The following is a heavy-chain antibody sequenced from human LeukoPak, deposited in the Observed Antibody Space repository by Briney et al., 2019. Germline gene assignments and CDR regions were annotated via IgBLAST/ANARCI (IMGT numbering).Heavy chain of an antibody. D-gene: IGHD3-10*01. CDR3: AKVWDY. J-gene: IGHJ4*02. Sequence: PGGSLKLSCAASGYTFTSYGMSWVRQAPGQGLEWIGAISGSSCNTKYADYVKGRFTISRDNSKNTLYLQLKSLSSDDTAVYYCAKVWDYWGKGTLVTVSS. V-gene: IGHV3-23*01. CDR1: GYTFTSYG. CDR2: ISGSSCNT.